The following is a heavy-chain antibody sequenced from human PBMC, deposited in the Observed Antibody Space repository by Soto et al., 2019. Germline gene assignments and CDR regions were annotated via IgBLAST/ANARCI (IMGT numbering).Heavy chain of an antibody. D-gene: IGHD2-2*01. J-gene: IGHJ4*02. Sequence: QVQLVQSGAEVKKPGASVKVPCKTSAYTFTRNYMHWVRQTPGQGLEWMGIINPRGGRTTYAQKFQGRVTMSRDTSTSTVYMELSSLRSADTAVYYCARDFVDVQAAVYYFDNWGQGTLVVFSS. CDR2: INPRGGRT. V-gene: IGHV1-46*01. CDR1: AYTFTRNY. CDR3: ARDFVDVQAAVYYFDN.